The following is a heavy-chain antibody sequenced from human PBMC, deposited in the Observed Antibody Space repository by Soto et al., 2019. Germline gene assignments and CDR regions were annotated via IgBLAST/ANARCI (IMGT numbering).Heavy chain of an antibody. Sequence: QVQLVESGGGVVQPGRSLTLSCAASGFTFSSHGMHWVRHAPGKGLEWVAVIWYDGSNKYYADAVKGRFTISRDNSKNTLDLQMNSLRAEDTAVYYCARGPYFYGSGPFDYWGQGTLVTVS. J-gene: IGHJ4*02. CDR2: IWYDGSNK. CDR3: ARGPYFYGSGPFDY. V-gene: IGHV3-33*01. D-gene: IGHD3-10*01. CDR1: GFTFSSHG.